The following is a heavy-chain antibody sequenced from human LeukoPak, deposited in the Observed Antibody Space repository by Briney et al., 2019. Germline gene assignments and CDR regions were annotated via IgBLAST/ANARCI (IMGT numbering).Heavy chain of an antibody. CDR3: AKGKPYCSGGSCYPYYFDY. V-gene: IGHV3-9*01. CDR1: GFTFDDYA. CDR2: ISWNSGSI. D-gene: IGHD2-15*01. Sequence: GGSLRLSCAASGFTFDDYAMHWVRQAPGKGLEWVSGISWNSGSIGYADSAKGRFTISRDNAKNSLYLQMNSLRAEDTALYYCAKGKPYCSGGSCYPYYFDYWGQGTLVTVST. J-gene: IGHJ4*02.